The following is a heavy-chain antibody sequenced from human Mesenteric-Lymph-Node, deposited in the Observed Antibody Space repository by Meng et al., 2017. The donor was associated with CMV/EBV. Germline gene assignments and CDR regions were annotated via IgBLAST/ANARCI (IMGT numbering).Heavy chain of an antibody. CDR1: YA. V-gene: IGHV1-69*05. J-gene: IGHJ6*02. CDR2: IIPIFGTA. CDR3: ARVGAVPAAISIRDYYYYGMDV. Sequence: YAISWVRQAPGQGLEWMGGIIPIFGTANYAQKFQGRVTITTDESTSTAYMELSSLRSEDTAVYYCARVGAVPAAISIRDYYYYGMDVWGQGTTVTVSS. D-gene: IGHD2-2*01.